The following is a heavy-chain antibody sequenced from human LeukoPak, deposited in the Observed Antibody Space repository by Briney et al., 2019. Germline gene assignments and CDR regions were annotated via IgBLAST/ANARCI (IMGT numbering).Heavy chain of an antibody. D-gene: IGHD2-2*01. CDR3: ARGRPPSIVVVPAARSPNWFDP. J-gene: IGHJ5*02. V-gene: IGHV1-18*01. CDR1: GYTFSTYG. CDR2: ISVYNGNT. Sequence: ASVKVSCKASGYTFSTYGISWVRQAPGQGLEWMGWISVYNGNTNYAQKLQGRVTMTTDTSTSTAYMELRSLRSDDTAVYYCARGRPPSIVVVPAARSPNWFDPWGQGTLVTVSS.